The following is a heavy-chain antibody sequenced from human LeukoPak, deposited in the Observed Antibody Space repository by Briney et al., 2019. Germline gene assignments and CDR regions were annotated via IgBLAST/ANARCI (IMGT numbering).Heavy chain of an antibody. CDR2: IYHSGST. CDR1: VYSISSGYP. CDR3: ARRSGSYGDFDY. J-gene: IGHJ4*02. V-gene: IGHV4-38-2*02. D-gene: IGHD1-26*01. Sequence: PSETLSLTCTVSVYSISSGYPWGWIRQPPGKGLEWIGSIYHSGSTYYNPSLKSPVTISVDTSKNQFSLKLSSVTAADTAVYYCARRSGSYGDFDYWGQGTLVTVSS.